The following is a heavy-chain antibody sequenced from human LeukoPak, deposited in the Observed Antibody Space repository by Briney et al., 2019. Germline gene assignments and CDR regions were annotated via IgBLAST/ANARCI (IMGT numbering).Heavy chain of an antibody. D-gene: IGHD1-14*01. Sequence: GGSLRPSCAASGFTFSSYEMNWVRQAPGKGLEWVSYISSSGSTIYYADSVKGRFTISRDNAKNSLYLQMNSLRAEDTAVYYCARDSPEDYMDVWGKGTTVTVSS. J-gene: IGHJ6*03. V-gene: IGHV3-48*03. CDR2: ISSSGSTI. CDR3: ARDSPEDYMDV. CDR1: GFTFSSYE.